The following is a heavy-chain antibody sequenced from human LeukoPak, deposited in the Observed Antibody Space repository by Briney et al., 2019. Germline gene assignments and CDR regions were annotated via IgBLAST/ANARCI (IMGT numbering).Heavy chain of an antibody. CDR3: ATERSYYYMDV. CDR1: GFTFSSSS. J-gene: IGHJ6*03. CDR2: INPNGDST. Sequence: GGSLRLSCAASGFTFSSSSMQWIRQAPGKGLEFVSAINPNGDSTTYANSVKGRFTVSRDNSKNTQYLQMGSLRAEDMAVYYCATERSYYYMDVWGKGTTVTVSS. V-gene: IGHV3-64*01.